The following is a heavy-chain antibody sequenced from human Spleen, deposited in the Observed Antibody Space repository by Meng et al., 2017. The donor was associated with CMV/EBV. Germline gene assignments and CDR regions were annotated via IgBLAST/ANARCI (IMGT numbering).Heavy chain of an antibody. J-gene: IGHJ4*02. Sequence: ASVKVSCKASGYTFTRYGITWVRQAPGQGLEWMGWISGRRGDTNFAQKFQDRLTMTTDTSTSTAYMELRSLKSEDTAVYYCASVLDYGHEFDYWGQGTLVTVSS. D-gene: IGHD4-17*01. CDR1: GYTFTRYG. CDR2: ISGRRGDT. V-gene: IGHV1-18*01. CDR3: ASVLDYGHEFDY.